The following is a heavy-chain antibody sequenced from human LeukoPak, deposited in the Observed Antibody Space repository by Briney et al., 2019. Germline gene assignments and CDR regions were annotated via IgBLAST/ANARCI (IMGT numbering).Heavy chain of an antibody. Sequence: SETLSLTCTVSGSSVSTYHWGWIRQPPGKGLEWIGYSYYTGSTNYNPSLTGRVIISVDMSKNQFSLKLISVTAADTAVYHCARVRGGYDAIDHWGQGTLVTVSS. CDR2: SYYTGST. J-gene: IGHJ4*02. V-gene: IGHV4-59*02. CDR3: ARVRGGYDAIDH. CDR1: GSSVSTYH. D-gene: IGHD5-12*01.